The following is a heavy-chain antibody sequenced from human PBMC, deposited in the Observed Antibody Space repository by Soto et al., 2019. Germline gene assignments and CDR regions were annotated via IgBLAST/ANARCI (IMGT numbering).Heavy chain of an antibody. CDR2: ISWNSGSI. Sequence: GGSLRLSCAASGFTFDDYAMHWVRHAPGKGLEWVSGISWNSGSIGYANSVKGRFTISRDNAKNSLYLQMNSLRAEDTALYYCAKDISPMVRGVTLTLFAIWGQGTMVTVS. J-gene: IGHJ3*02. CDR1: GFTFDDYA. CDR3: AKDISPMVRGVTLTLFAI. D-gene: IGHD3-10*01. V-gene: IGHV3-9*01.